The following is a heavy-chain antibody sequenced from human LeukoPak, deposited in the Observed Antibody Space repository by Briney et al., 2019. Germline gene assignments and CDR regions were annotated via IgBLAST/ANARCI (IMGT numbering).Heavy chain of an antibody. V-gene: IGHV3-23*01. J-gene: IGHJ4*02. D-gene: IGHD5-12*01. CDR2: LSGSGSGA. Sequence: GGSLRLSCAASGFTFSSYAMTWVRQAPGKGLEWVSSLSGSGSGAYYADSVMGRSTISRDNSKNTLDLQMNSLRAEDTAVYYCAGKVASGYWGQGTLVTVSS. CDR3: AGKVASGY. CDR1: GFTFSSYA.